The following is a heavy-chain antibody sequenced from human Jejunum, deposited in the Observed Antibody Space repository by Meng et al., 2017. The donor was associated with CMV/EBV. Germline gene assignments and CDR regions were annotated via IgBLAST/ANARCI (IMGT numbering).Heavy chain of an antibody. CDR1: GYTFTHHG. CDR3: VRVEVGITSGDY. Sequence: QVQLRPSGGEVKKPGASVMVSCRASGYTFTHHGISWIRQAPGQGLEWMGWISAYNGNTNYAQKLQGRVTMTTDTSTSTAYMELRSLRSDDTAVYYCVRVEVGITSGDYWGQGTLVTVSS. CDR2: ISAYNGNT. V-gene: IGHV1-18*01. D-gene: IGHD1-26*01. J-gene: IGHJ4*02.